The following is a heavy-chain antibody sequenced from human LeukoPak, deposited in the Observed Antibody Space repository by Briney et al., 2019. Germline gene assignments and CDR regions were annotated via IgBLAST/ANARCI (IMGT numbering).Heavy chain of an antibody. CDR2: IYSGGGT. D-gene: IGHD1-26*01. V-gene: IGHV3-66*02. CDR1: GFTFSSYW. Sequence: GGTLRLSCAASGFTFSSYWMSWVRQAPGKGLEWVSVIYSGGGTYYTDSVKGRFTISRDNSKNTLYLQMNSLRAEDTAVYYCAREMVTIVGARNSFDYWGQGTLVTVSS. J-gene: IGHJ4*02. CDR3: AREMVTIVGARNSFDY.